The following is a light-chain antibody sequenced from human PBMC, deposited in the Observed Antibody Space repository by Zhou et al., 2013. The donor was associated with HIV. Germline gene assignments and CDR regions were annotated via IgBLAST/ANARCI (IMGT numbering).Light chain of an antibody. Sequence: EILMTQSPATLSVSPGERATLSCRASQSFRTYLAWYQQKPGQAPRLLIFDASTRATGIPDRFSGSESGTEFTLTISSLQSEDFAVYYCQHRGAFGQGTRLEIK. CDR1: QSFRTY. J-gene: IGKJ5*01. CDR2: DAS. V-gene: IGKV3-15*01. CDR3: QHRGA.